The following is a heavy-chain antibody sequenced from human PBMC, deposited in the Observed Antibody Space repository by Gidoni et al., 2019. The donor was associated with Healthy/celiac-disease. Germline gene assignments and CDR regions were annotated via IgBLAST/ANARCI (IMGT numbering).Heavy chain of an antibody. V-gene: IGHV4-39*07. D-gene: IGHD3-10*01. J-gene: IGHJ4*02. CDR1: GGSISSSSYY. Sequence: QLQLQESGPGLVKPSETLSITCTVSGGSISSSSYYWGWIRQPPGKGLEWIGSIYYSGSTYYNPSLKSRVTISVDTSKNQFSLKLSSVTAADTAVYYCARSGSGSYSFYIHWGQGTLVTVSS. CDR2: IYYSGST. CDR3: ARSGSGSYSFYIH.